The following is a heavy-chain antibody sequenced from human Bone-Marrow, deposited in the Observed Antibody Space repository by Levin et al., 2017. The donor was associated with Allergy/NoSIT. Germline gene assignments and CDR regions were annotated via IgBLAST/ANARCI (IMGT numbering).Heavy chain of an antibody. CDR1: GFTFHTYE. CDR2: INEGGHSV. J-gene: IGHJ4*02. V-gene: IGHV3-48*03. Sequence: PGESLKISCEASGFTFHTYEMNWVRQAPGKGLEWVSYINEGGHSVYYADSVRGRFTISRDNAKNSVFLQMSSLRVEDTAIYYCVRDDTFHGSDPYYFDFWGQGTLVTVSS. D-gene: IGHD3-10*01. CDR3: VRDDTFHGSDPYYFDF.